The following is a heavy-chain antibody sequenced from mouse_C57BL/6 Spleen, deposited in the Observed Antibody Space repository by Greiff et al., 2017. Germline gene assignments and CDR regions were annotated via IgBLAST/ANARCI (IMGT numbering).Heavy chain of an antibody. D-gene: IGHD1-1*01. Sequence: VQLQQPGAELVRPGSSVKLSCKASGYTFTSYWMDWVKQRPGQGLEWIGNIYPSDSDTHYNQKFKDKATLTVDKSSSTAYMQLSSLTSEESAVYYCARKDYYGSSPAYAMDYWGQGTSVTVSS. CDR2: IYPSDSDT. CDR1: GYTFTSYW. CDR3: ARKDYYGSSPAYAMDY. J-gene: IGHJ4*01. V-gene: IGHV1-61*01.